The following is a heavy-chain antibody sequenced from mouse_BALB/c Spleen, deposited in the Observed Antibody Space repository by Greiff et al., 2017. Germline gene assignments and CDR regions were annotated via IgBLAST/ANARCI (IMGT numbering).Heavy chain of an antibody. Sequence: EVHLVESGGGLVKPGGSLKLSCAASGFTFSSFGMHWVRQAPEKGLEWVAYISSVSSTIYYADTVKGRFTISRDNPKNTLFLQMTSLRSEDTAMYYCARGDYDGFDYWGQGTTLTVSS. CDR2: ISSVSSTI. V-gene: IGHV5-17*02. CDR1: GFTFSSFG. J-gene: IGHJ2*01. D-gene: IGHD2-4*01. CDR3: ARGDYDGFDY.